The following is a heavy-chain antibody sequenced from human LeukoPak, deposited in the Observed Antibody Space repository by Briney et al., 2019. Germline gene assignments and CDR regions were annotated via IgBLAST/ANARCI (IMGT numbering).Heavy chain of an antibody. Sequence: SETLSLTCTVSGYSISSGYYWGWIRQPPGKGLEWIGSIYHSGSTYYNPSLKSRVTISVDTSKNRNQVSLKLFSVTAADTAVYYCARGGRSGNYGYYFDYWGQGTLVTVSS. D-gene: IGHD1-26*01. CDR1: GYSISSGYY. CDR2: IYHSGST. J-gene: IGHJ4*02. V-gene: IGHV4-38-2*02. CDR3: ARGGRSGNYGYYFDY.